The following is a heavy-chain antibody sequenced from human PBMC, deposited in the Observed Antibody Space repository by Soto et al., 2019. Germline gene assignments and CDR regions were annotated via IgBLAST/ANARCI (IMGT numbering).Heavy chain of an antibody. Sequence: QVPLQESGPRLLKPSQTLSLTCTVSGGSISSGTYFWTWIRQHPGKGLEWIGYFSYSGNSYYYNPSLKSRVTIPVATSKNQFSLELSSVTAADAALYYCARGGLHYEFLTYTHGYFFDYWGQGTLVTVSS. V-gene: IGHV4-31*03. CDR2: FSYSGNSY. CDR1: GGSISSGTYF. D-gene: IGHD3-9*01. J-gene: IGHJ4*02. CDR3: ARGGLHYEFLTYTHGYFFDY.